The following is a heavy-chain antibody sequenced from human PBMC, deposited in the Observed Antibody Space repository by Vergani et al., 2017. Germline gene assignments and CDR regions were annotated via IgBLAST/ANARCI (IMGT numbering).Heavy chain of an antibody. V-gene: IGHV4-34*01. J-gene: IGHJ6*02. Sequence: QVQLQQWGAGLLKPSETLSLTCAVYGGSFSGYYWSWIRQPPGKGLEWIGEINHSGSTNYNPSLKSRVTISVDTSKNQFSLKLSSVTAADTAMYYCARMYFYGMDVWGQGTTVTVSS. CDR1: GGSFSGYY. D-gene: IGHD2-8*01. CDR3: ARMYFYGMDV. CDR2: INHSGST.